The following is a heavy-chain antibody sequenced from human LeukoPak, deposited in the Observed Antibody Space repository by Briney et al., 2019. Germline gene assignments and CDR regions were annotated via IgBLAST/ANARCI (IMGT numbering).Heavy chain of an antibody. CDR1: GFTFSSYA. J-gene: IGHJ4*02. CDR2: ISGSASST. CDR3: AKGVTATRPDYFDN. Sequence: GGSLRLSCAASGFTFSSYAMSWVRQAPGKGLEWVSTISGSASSTYNAESVRGRFTVSRDNSKNTLSLQMNSQTAEDTAVYFCAKGVTATRPDYFDNWGQGTLVSVSS. D-gene: IGHD1-20*01. V-gene: IGHV3-23*01.